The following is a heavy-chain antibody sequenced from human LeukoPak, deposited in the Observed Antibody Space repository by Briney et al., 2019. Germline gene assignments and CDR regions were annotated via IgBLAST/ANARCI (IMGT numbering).Heavy chain of an antibody. CDR3: ARDDSPGRRFDP. J-gene: IGHJ5*02. CDR2: IYYTGIT. CDR1: GASITSSNYY. Sequence: PSETLSLTCTVSGASITSSNYYWLWLRQPPGKGLEWIGSIYYTGITYYNLSLKSRVTISVDTSKNQFSLKLSSVTAADTAVYYCARDDSPGRRFDPWGQGTLVTVSS. D-gene: IGHD1-1*01. V-gene: IGHV4-39*07.